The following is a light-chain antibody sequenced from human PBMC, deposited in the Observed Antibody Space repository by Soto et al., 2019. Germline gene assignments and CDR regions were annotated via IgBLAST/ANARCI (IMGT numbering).Light chain of an antibody. CDR2: GAS. V-gene: IGKV3-20*01. Sequence: IVLTQSPGTLSISPGERATLSCRASQNIRSDYLAWYQQKPGQAPRLLIYGASSRAAGIADRFSGSGSGTDFTLTIGSLEPEDVAVYYCQQYGTSPPYSFGPGTKLEIK. CDR3: QQYGTSPPYS. CDR1: QNIRSDY. J-gene: IGKJ2*03.